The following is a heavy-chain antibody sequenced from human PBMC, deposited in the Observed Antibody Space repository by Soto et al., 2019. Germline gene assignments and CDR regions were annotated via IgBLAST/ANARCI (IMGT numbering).Heavy chain of an antibody. CDR2: SSATGAGT. V-gene: IGHV3-23*01. Sequence: EVQLLESGGGLVQPGGSLRLSCAASGFTFSSYGMTWVRQAPGKGLEWVSFSSATGAGTYYADSVKGRFTISRDNSKNTLYLQMSSLRADDTAVYYCAKDSRAGGHYGFDSDFWGKGALVIVSS. CDR3: AKDSRAGGHYGFDSDF. D-gene: IGHD3-10*01. J-gene: IGHJ4*02. CDR1: GFTFSSYG.